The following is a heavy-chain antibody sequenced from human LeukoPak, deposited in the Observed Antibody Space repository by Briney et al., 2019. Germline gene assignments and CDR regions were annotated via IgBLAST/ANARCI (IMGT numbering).Heavy chain of an antibody. J-gene: IGHJ5*02. V-gene: IGHV3-30*02. CDR1: GFTFSSYG. D-gene: IGHD3-16*01. CDR3: AKAQGDRSWFDP. Sequence: PGGSLRLSCAASGFTFSSYGMHWVRQAPGKGLEWVAFIRYDGSNKYYADSVKGRFTISRDNSKNTLYLQMNSLRAEDTAVYYCAKAQGDRSWFDPWGQGTLVTVSS. CDR2: IRYDGSNK.